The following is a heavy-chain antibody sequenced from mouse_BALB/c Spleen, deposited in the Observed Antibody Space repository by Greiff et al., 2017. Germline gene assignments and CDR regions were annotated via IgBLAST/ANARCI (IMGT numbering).Heavy chain of an antibody. CDR1: GFTFSSYA. V-gene: IGHV5-9-3*01. J-gene: IGHJ4*01. Sequence: DVKLQESGGGLVKPGGSLKLSCAASGFTFSSYAMSWVRQTPEKRLEWVATISSGGSYTYYPDSVKGRFTISRDNAKNTLYLQMSSLRSEDTAMYYCARPSDDYYAMDYWGQGTSVTVSS. D-gene: IGHD2-13*01. CDR3: ARPSDDYYAMDY. CDR2: ISSGGSYT.